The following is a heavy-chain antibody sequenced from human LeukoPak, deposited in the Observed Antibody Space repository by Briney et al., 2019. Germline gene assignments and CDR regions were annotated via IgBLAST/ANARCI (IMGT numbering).Heavy chain of an antibody. D-gene: IGHD3-10*01. CDR1: GFTFSSYE. J-gene: IGHJ3*02. CDR3: ARAGRTYSLDAFDI. V-gene: IGHV3-48*03. CDR2: ISSSGSNI. Sequence: GGSLRLSCAASGFTFSSYEMKWVGQAPGKGVEGVSYISSSGSNIYYADSVKGRFTISRDNAKNSLYLPMNSLRAEDTAVYYCARAGRTYSLDAFDIWGQGTMVTVSS.